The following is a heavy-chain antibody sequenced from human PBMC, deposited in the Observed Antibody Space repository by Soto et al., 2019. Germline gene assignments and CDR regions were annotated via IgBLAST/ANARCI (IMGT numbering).Heavy chain of an antibody. D-gene: IGHD2-21*02. J-gene: IGHJ3*02. CDR3: ARAPPYCGGDCYSCAFDI. CDR1: GFTFSDYY. Sequence: QVQLVESGGGLVKPGGSLRLSCAASGFTFSDYYMSWIRQAPGKGLEWVSYISSRGSTIYYADSAKGRFTIATDNAKNSLYLQMNCLSAEDAAVYYCARAPPYCGGDCYSCAFDIWGQGTMVTVSS. V-gene: IGHV3-11*01. CDR2: ISSRGSTI.